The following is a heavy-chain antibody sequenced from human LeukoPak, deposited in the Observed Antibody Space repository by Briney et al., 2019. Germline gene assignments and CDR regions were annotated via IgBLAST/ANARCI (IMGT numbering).Heavy chain of an antibody. V-gene: IGHV3-23*01. J-gene: IGHJ4*02. CDR1: GFTFSIYV. D-gene: IGHD3-22*01. CDR3: ARDRPNYYGSDGHYYRRDGDY. Sequence: GGSLRLSCAASGFTFSIYVMSWVRQAPGKGLQWVSSITSRGGSTWYVDSVKGRFTITRDNSENTLYLQMHSLRAEDTAVYYCARDRPNYYGSDGHYYRRDGDYWGRGTLVSVSS. CDR2: ITSRGGST.